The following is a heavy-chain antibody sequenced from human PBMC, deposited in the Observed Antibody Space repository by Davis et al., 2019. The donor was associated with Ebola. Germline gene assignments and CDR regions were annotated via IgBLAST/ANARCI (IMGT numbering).Heavy chain of an antibody. V-gene: IGHV3-30*04. D-gene: IGHD3-10*01. Sequence: GESLKISCAASGFTFSSYAMHWVRQAPGKGLEWVALISHDGSNRNYADSVKGRFTISRDNSKNTLYLQMSSLRAEDTAVYYCARDFPGGDWYFDLWGRGTLVTVSS. CDR3: ARDFPGGDWYFDL. CDR2: ISHDGSNR. J-gene: IGHJ2*01. CDR1: GFTFSSYA.